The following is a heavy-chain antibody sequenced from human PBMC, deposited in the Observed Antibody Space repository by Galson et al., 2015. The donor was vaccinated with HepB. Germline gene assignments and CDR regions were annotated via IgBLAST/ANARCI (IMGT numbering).Heavy chain of an antibody. Sequence: FLRLSCAASGFTFSRQWMHWFRHVPGKGLMWASRIRGDERSTSYADSEKGQFTVSTDNAKHKLYLQRSSLRAEDTDVYDCAKSDWYDPWGQGTLVTVSS. CDR1: GFTFSRQW. J-gene: IGHJ5*02. CDR2: IRGDERST. V-gene: IGHV3-74*01. CDR3: AKSDWYDP.